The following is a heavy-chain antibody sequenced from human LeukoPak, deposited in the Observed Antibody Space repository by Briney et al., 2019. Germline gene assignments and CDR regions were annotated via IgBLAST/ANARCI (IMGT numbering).Heavy chain of an antibody. D-gene: IGHD3-22*01. Sequence: SETLSLTCAVYGGSFSGYYWSWIRQPPGKGLERIGEINHSGSTSYNPSLKSRVTISVDTSKDQFSLKLSSVTAADTAVYYCAGDDYYDSSGYYYGWGQGTLVTVSS. CDR2: INHSGST. V-gene: IGHV4-34*01. CDR1: GGSFSGYY. CDR3: AGDDYYDSSGYYYG. J-gene: IGHJ4*02.